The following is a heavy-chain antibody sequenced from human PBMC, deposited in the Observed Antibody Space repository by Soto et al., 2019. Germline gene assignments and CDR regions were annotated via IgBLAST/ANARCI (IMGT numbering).Heavy chain of an antibody. V-gene: IGHV4-59*01. J-gene: IGHJ4*02. Sequence: SETLSLTCTVSGGSISSYYWSWIRQPPGKGLGWIGYIYYSGSTNYNPSLKSRVTISVDTSKNQFSLKLSSVTAADTAVYYCARVSRGYSYGTNFDYCGQGSLVPVSS. CDR1: GGSISSYY. D-gene: IGHD5-18*01. CDR2: IYYSGST. CDR3: ARVSRGYSYGTNFDY.